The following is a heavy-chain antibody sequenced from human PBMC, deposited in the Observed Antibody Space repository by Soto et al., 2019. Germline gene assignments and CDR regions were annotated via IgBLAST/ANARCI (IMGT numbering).Heavy chain of an antibody. V-gene: IGHV4-59*08. CDR1: GGSISSYY. CDR3: ARQSAVAGNWFDP. Sequence: PSETLSLTCTVSGGSISSYYWSWIRQPPGKGLKWIGNIYYIGSTYYNPSLKSRVTISVDTSKNQFSLNLSSVTAADTAVYYCARQSAVAGNWFDPWGQGTLVTVSS. J-gene: IGHJ5*02. D-gene: IGHD6-19*01. CDR2: IYYIGST.